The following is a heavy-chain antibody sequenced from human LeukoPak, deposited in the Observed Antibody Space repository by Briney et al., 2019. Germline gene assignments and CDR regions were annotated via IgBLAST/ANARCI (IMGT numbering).Heavy chain of an antibody. D-gene: IGHD2-15*01. Sequence: ASVKVSCKASGYTFTSYYMHWVRQAPGQGLEWMGKINPSGGSTSYAQKFQGRVTMTRDMSTSTVYMELSSLRSEDTAVYYCARDEGCSGGSCYPVYWGQGTLVTVSS. CDR1: GYTFTSYY. CDR2: INPSGGST. CDR3: ARDEGCSGGSCYPVY. J-gene: IGHJ4*02. V-gene: IGHV1-46*01.